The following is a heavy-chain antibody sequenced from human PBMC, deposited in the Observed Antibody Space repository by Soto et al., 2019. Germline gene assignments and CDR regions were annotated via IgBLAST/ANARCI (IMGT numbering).Heavy chain of an antibody. CDR1: GYTFTSYG. J-gene: IGHJ3*02. CDR3: ARGGYCVSTSCHTVFDI. V-gene: IGHV1-18*04. CDR2: IRSYNGNT. Sequence: ASVKVSCKASGYTFTSYGFSWVRQAPGQGLEWMGWIRSYNGNTKYAQKLQGRVTMTTDTSTSTAYMELRSLRSDDTAVYYCARGGYCVSTSCHTVFDIWGQGTMVTVSS. D-gene: IGHD2-2*01.